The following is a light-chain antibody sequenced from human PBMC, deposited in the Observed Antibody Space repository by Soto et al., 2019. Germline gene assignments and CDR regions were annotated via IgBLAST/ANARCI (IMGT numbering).Light chain of an antibody. Sequence: DIQMTQSPSTLSASVGDRVTITCRASQSISSWLAWYQQKPGKAPKLLIYNASRLESGVPSRFSGSGFGTEFTLTISSLQPYDFATYYCQQYNSYSYTFGQGTKLEIK. V-gene: IGKV1-5*03. CDR2: NAS. CDR1: QSISSW. J-gene: IGKJ2*01. CDR3: QQYNSYSYT.